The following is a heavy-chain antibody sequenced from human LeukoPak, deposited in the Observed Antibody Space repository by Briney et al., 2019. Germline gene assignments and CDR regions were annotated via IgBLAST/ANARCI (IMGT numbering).Heavy chain of an antibody. J-gene: IGHJ3*02. CDR1: GGSISSSSYY. Sequence: PSETLSLTCTVSGGSISSSSYYWGWIRQPPGKGLEWIGSIYYSGSTYYNPSLKSRVTISVDTSKNQFSLKLSSVTAADTAVYYCARTVRDFYVWGRLDAFDIWGQGTMVTVSS. V-gene: IGHV4-39*01. CDR3: ARTVRDFYVWGRLDAFDI. D-gene: IGHD3-16*01. CDR2: IYYSGST.